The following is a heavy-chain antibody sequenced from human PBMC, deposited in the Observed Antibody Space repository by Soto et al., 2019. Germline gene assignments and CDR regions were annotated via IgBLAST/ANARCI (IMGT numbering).Heavy chain of an antibody. Sequence: KPSETLSLTCAVYGGSLSGYYCSWIRQPPGQGLEWIGEINHSGSTNYNPSLKSRVTISVDTSKNQFSLKVSSVTAADTAVYYCARGTYSGSCYNYHYGMDVWGQGTTVTVSS. CDR2: INHSGST. V-gene: IGHV4-34*01. CDR3: ARGTYSGSCYNYHYGMDV. D-gene: IGHD1-26*01. CDR1: GGSLSGYY. J-gene: IGHJ6*02.